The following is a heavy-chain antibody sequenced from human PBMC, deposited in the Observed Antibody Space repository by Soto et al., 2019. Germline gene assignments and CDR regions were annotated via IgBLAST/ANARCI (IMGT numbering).Heavy chain of an antibody. CDR2: ISGSGGST. CDR3: AKFRRAYDILTGYYFQYFDY. J-gene: IGHJ4*02. Sequence: GGPHRLSYVSSGFTCNDYWMHWVRQAPGKGLEWVSAISGSGGSTYYADSVKGRFTISRDNSKNTLYLQMNSLRAEDTAVYYCAKFRRAYDILTGYYFQYFDYWGQGTLVTVSS. CDR1: GFTCNDYW. D-gene: IGHD3-9*01. V-gene: IGHV3-23*01.